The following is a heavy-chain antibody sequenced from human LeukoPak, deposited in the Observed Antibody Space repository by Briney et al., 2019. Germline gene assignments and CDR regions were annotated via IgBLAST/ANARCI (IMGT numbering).Heavy chain of an antibody. CDR2: ISWNSGSI. J-gene: IGHJ5*01. D-gene: IGHD6-13*01. CDR3: AKAISGTWYESLSTGLHCFDS. CDR1: GFTFDDFA. Sequence: PGRSLRLSCAASGFTFDDFAMHWVRQVPGKGLEWVSGISWNSGSIAYADSVKGRFTISRDNVKNFLYLQMNSLRDEDTALFYCAKAISGTWYESLSTGLHCFDSWGQGTLVTVSS. V-gene: IGHV3-9*01.